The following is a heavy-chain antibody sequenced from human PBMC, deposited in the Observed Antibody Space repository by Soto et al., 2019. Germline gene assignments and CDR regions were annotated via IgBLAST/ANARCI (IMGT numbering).Heavy chain of an antibody. D-gene: IGHD6-13*01. J-gene: IGHJ5*02. CDR3: ARVFSSSWYRDWFDP. CDR2: ISAYNGNT. Sequence: QVQLVQSGAEVKKPGASVKVSCKASGYTFTSYGITWVRQAPGQGLEWMGWISAYNGNTNYAQKLQGRVNMTTDTSTSTAYMELRSLRSDDTAVYYCARVFSSSWYRDWFDPWGQGTLVTVSS. V-gene: IGHV1-18*04. CDR1: GYTFTSYG.